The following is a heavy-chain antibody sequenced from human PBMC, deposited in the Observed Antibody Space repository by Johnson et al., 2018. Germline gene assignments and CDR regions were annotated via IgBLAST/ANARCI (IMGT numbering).Heavy chain of an antibody. CDR3: ANRNCSGGSCYSGLDAFDI. CDR1: GFTFSSYW. CDR2: INQDGSEK. D-gene: IGHD2-15*01. J-gene: IGHJ3*02. Sequence: VQLQESGGGLVQPGGSRRLSCAASGFTFSSYWMSWVRQAPGKGLEWVANINQDGSEKYYVDSVKGRFTIPRDNAKNSLYLQMNSLRAEDTAVYYCANRNCSGGSCYSGLDAFDIWGQGTMVTVSS. V-gene: IGHV3-7*01.